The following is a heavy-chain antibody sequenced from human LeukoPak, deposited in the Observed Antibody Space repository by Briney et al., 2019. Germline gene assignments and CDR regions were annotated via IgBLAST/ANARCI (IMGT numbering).Heavy chain of an antibody. J-gene: IGHJ2*01. D-gene: IGHD4-17*01. CDR1: GFTFSIHG. CDR2: ISPRSSTI. Sequence: GGSLRLSCGASGFTFSIHGMIWVRQAPGKGLEWVSYISPRSSTIYYADSVQGRFTSPRDDAKNSLYLQMHSLRAEDTAVYYCARVRGPTVTTWYFDLWGRGTLVTVSS. V-gene: IGHV3-48*01. CDR3: ARVRGPTVTTWYFDL.